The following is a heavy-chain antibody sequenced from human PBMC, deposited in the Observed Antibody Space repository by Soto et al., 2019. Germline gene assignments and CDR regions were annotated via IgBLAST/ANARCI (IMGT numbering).Heavy chain of an antibody. V-gene: IGHV1-69*01. CDR2: IIPVFGTA. CDR3: AIGRVTKYLTAFDY. D-gene: IGHD4-17*01. J-gene: IGHJ4*02. Sequence: QVQLVQSGAEVKKPGSSVKLSCKVSGGTFISYAISWVRQAPGRGLEWMGGIIPVFGTANYTQQFQGRVTITADESTSTAYMELSSLRSEDTALYYCAIGRVTKYLTAFDYWGQGSLVTVSS. CDR1: GGTFISYA.